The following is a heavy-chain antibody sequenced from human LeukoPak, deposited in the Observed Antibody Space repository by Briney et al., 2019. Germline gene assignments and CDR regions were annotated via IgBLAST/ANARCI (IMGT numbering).Heavy chain of an antibody. CDR2: IYSTGAT. CDR3: GGCRRRTYYNGMDV. CDR1: GFNVNTNY. J-gene: IGHJ6*02. Sequence: PGGSLRLSCAASGFNVNTNYMSWVRRAPGEGLEWVSAIYSTGATYYVESVKGRFTMSRDNSRNMVYLQINSLRAEGTAVYYCGGCRRRTYYNGMDVWGQGTTVTVSS. V-gene: IGHV3-53*01. D-gene: IGHD2-15*01.